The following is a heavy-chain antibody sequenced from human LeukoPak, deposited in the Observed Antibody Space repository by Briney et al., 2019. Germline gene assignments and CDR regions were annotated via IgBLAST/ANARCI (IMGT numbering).Heavy chain of an antibody. D-gene: IGHD6-6*01. CDR2: ISGSDGST. V-gene: IGHV3-23*01. CDR1: GFASSMYW. Sequence: GGSLRLSCAASGFASSMYWMHWVRQAPGKGLEWVSAISGSDGSTYYADSVKGRFTISRDNSKNTLYLQMNSLRAEDTAVYYCAKDHSYSSSSEFDYWGQGTLVTVSS. CDR3: AKDHSYSSSSEFDY. J-gene: IGHJ4*02.